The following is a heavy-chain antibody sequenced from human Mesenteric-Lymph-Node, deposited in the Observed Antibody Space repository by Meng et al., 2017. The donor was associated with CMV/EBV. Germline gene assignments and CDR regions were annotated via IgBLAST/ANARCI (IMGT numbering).Heavy chain of an antibody. D-gene: IGHD3-10*01. CDR1: GFTFSSYA. Sequence: RASLTLSFSASGFTFSSYAMSSVRPAPGKGLGWVSTISVSGGRPDSAHPVKGRFTISRDNAKTSLHRQMNSRRAEDTAVYYCARDKVWGDPNSFDRWGQGTPVTVSS. J-gene: IGHJ5*02. CDR2: ISVSGGRP. CDR3: ARDKVWGDPNSFDR. V-gene: IGHV3-23*01.